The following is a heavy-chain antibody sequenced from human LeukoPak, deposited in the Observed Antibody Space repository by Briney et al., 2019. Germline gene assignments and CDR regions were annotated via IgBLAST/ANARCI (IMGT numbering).Heavy chain of an antibody. D-gene: IGHD3-10*01. CDR2: IYTSGST. V-gene: IGHV4-4*07. J-gene: IGHJ4*02. Sequence: SETLSLTCTVSGGSISSYYWSWIRQPAGKGLEWIGRIYTSGSTNYNPSLKSRVTMSVDTSENQFSLKLSSVTAADTAVYYCARDRWFGELTEYWGQGTLVTVSS. CDR1: GGSISSYY. CDR3: ARDRWFGELTEY.